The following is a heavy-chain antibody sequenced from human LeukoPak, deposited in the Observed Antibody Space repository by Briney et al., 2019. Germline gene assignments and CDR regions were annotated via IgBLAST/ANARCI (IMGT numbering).Heavy chain of an antibody. D-gene: IGHD3-22*01. Sequence: GASAKVSCKASGGTFSSYAISWVRQAPGQGLEWMGGIIPIFGTANYAQKFQGRVTITADESTSTAYMELSSLRSEDTAVYYCARVYYYDSRGYYFDYWGQGTLVTVSS. CDR2: IIPIFGTA. V-gene: IGHV1-69*13. J-gene: IGHJ4*02. CDR3: ARVYYYDSRGYYFDY. CDR1: GGTFSSYA.